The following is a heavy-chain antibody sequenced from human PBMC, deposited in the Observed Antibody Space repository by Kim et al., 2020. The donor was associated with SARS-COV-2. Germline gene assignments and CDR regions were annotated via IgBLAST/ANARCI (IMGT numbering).Heavy chain of an antibody. J-gene: IGHJ5*02. Sequence: GGSLRLSCAASGFTFSSYSMNWVRQAPGKGLEWVSSISSSSSYIYYADSVKGRFTISRDNAKNSLYLQMNSLRAEDTAVYYCARGTGSGWSVRLNWFDPWGQGTLVTVSS. CDR3: ARGTGSGWSVRLNWFDP. D-gene: IGHD6-19*01. CDR2: ISSSSSYI. CDR1: GFTFSSYS. V-gene: IGHV3-21*01.